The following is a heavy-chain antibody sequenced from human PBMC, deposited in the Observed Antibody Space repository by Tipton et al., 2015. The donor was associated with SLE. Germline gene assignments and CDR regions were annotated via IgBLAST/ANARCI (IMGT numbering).Heavy chain of an antibody. V-gene: IGHV3-23*01. CDR2: ISSSGGNT. CDR3: AKSAARYYFDY. D-gene: IGHD6-13*01. Sequence: GSLRLSCAASGFSFSDYAMTWVRQAPGKGLEWVSGISSSGGNTYYADSVRGRFTISRDSPKNTLYLQMNSLRAEDTAVYYCAKSAARYYFDYWGQGTLVTVSS. J-gene: IGHJ4*02. CDR1: GFSFSDYA.